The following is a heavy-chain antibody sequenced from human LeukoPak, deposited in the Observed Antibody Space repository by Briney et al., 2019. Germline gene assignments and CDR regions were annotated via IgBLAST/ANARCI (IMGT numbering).Heavy chain of an antibody. V-gene: IGHV3-30-3*01. CDR3: AREKYAGYYFDY. J-gene: IGHJ4*02. D-gene: IGHD2-8*01. CDR2: ISYDGSNK. CDR1: GFTFSNYA. Sequence: PGSSLRLSCAASGFTFSNYAMHWVRQAPRKGLEWVAVISYDGSNKYYADSVKGRFTISRDNSKNTLYLQMNSLRAEDTAVYYCAREKYAGYYFDYWGQGTLVTVSS.